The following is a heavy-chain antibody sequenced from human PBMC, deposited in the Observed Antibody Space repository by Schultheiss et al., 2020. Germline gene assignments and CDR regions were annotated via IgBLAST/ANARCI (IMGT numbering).Heavy chain of an antibody. CDR3: ARGAVDCGGDCYHFDY. CDR2: FDPEDGET. Sequence: ASVKVSCKVSGYTLTELSMHWVRQAPGKGLEWMGGFDPEDGETIYAQKFQGRVTMTEDTSTDTAYMELSSLRSEDTAVYYCARGAVDCGGDCYHFDYWGQGTLVTVSS. J-gene: IGHJ4*02. V-gene: IGHV1-24*01. CDR1: GYTLTELS. D-gene: IGHD2-21*02.